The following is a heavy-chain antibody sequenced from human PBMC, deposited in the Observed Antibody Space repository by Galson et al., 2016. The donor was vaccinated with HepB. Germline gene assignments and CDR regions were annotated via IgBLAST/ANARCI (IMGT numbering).Heavy chain of an antibody. CDR1: EFTLSHYG. CDR2: IWYDGSNT. V-gene: IGHV3-33*01. J-gene: IGHJ5*02. CDR3: ARGALRGYCSGGTCGWFDH. D-gene: IGHD2-15*01. Sequence: SLRLSCAASEFTLSHYGMHWVRQAPGKGLEWVAVIWYDGSNTFYADSVKGRFTISRDNSKNTLYLQMNSLRAEDTAVYFCARGALRGYCSGGTCGWFDHWGQGTLVTVSS.